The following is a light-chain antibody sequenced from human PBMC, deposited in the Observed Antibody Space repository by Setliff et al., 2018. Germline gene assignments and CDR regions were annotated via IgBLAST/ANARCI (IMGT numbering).Light chain of an antibody. CDR3: AVWDDNLNGPL. CDR2: TNN. J-gene: IGLJ2*01. Sequence: QSVLTQPPSASGTPGQRVTISCSGSSSNIGSNTVNWYQQFPGTAPKPLIYTNNQRPSGVPDRFSGSKSGTSASLAISGLQSDDEADYYCAVWDDNLNGPLFGGGTKVTVL. CDR1: SSNIGSNT. V-gene: IGLV1-44*01.